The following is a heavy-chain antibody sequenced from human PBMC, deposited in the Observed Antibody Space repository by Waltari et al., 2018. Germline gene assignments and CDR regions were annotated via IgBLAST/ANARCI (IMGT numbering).Heavy chain of an antibody. CDR1: GYTFTDFY. CDR3: ARPWEVRPMPDWFFDL. D-gene: IGHD1-26*01. CDR2: INPNSGGT. J-gene: IGHJ2*01. V-gene: IGHV1-2*04. Sequence: QVQLVQSGAEVKKPGASVKVSCKASGYTFTDFYIHWVRQAPGQGLEWMGWINPNSGGTNYEQKFQGWVTMTRDTSISTAYRELSRLTSDDTAVYYCARPWEVRPMPDWFFDLWGRGTLVTVSS.